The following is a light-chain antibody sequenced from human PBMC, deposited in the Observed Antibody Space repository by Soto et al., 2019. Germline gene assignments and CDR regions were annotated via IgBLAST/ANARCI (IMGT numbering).Light chain of an antibody. CDR3: QQYNTWLWT. J-gene: IGKJ1*01. CDR1: QNVNAN. Sequence: EVVMTQSPATLSVSPGERATLSCRASQNVNANLAWYQQKPCQAPRLLIQGASITATGIPARFSGSGFGTELFLTISRLQSVDFGVYYCQQYNTWLWTVGQGTNVEGK. V-gene: IGKV3-15*01. CDR2: GAS.